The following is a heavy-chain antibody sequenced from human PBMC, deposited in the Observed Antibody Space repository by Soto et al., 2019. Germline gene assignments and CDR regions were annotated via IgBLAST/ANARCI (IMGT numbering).Heavy chain of an antibody. Sequence: SETLSLTCTVSGGSISGGGSYWSWIRQRPGKGLEWIGYMYYSGSFYYNPSLKGRVMISSDTSKNQFSLSVSSVTAADTAVYYCARDATRRYQLLSRGFDYRGQGTLVTVSS. CDR1: GGSISGGGSY. V-gene: IGHV4-31*03. D-gene: IGHD2-2*01. J-gene: IGHJ4*02. CDR3: ARDATRRYQLLSRGFDY. CDR2: MYYSGSF.